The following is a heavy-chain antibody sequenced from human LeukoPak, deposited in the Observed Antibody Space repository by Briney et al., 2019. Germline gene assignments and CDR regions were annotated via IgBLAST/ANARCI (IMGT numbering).Heavy chain of an antibody. Sequence: SETLSLTSTVSGGSISGDYWSWIRQPPGKGLEWVAYIYYSGGTNYNPALRSRVTISVDTSKNQFSLRLTSVTAADTAVCYCARLQGDSTAVFDYWGRGTLVSVSS. CDR3: ARLQGDSTAVFDY. CDR1: GGSISGDY. V-gene: IGHV4-59*01. D-gene: IGHD2-21*01. CDR2: IYYSGGT. J-gene: IGHJ4*02.